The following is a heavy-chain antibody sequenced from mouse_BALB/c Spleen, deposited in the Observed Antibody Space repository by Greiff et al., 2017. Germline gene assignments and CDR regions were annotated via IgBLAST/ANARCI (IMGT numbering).Heavy chain of an antibody. CDR3: ARYGNYYFGY. V-gene: IGHV5-17*02. D-gene: IGHD2-1*01. CDR2: ISSGSSTI. J-gene: IGHJ2*01. Sequence: EVQRVESGGGLVQPGGSRKLSCAASGFTFSSFGMHWVRQAPEKGLEWVAYISSGSSTIYYADTVKGRFTISRDNPKNTLFLQMTSLRSEDTAMYYCARYGNYYFGYWGQGTTLTVSS. CDR1: GFTFSSFG.